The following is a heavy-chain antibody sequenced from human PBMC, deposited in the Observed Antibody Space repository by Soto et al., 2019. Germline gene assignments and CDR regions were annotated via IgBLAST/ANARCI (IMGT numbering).Heavy chain of an antibody. CDR3: ARQDGSALYYFDY. D-gene: IGHD6-19*01. J-gene: IGHJ4*02. V-gene: IGHV5-51*01. CDR1: GYTFTSYW. Sequence: GESLKISCKGSGYTFTSYWIAWVRQMPGKDLEWMGIIYPGDSDTRYSPSFQGQVSVPADKSISTAYLQWSSLKASDTAMYYCARQDGSALYYFDYWGQGTLVTVSS. CDR2: IYPGDSDT.